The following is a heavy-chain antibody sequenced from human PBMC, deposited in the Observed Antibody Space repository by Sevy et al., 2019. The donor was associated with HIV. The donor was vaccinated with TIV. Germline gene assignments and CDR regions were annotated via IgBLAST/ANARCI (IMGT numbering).Heavy chain of an antibody. J-gene: IGHJ4*02. CDR3: AVGDTSMVTDLDY. CDR1: GFTVSTYA. CDR2: ITGGGDST. D-gene: IGHD5-18*01. V-gene: IGHV3-23*01. Sequence: GGFLRLSCAASGFTVSTYAINWVRQAPGEGLEWVSAITGGGDSTYYADSVKGRFTISRDNSKNVVYLQMNSLRAEDSAVYYCAVGDTSMVTDLDYWGQGTLVTVSS.